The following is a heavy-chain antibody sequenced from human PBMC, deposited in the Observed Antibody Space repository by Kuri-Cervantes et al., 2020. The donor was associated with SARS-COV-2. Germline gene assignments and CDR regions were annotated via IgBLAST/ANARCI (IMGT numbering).Heavy chain of an antibody. J-gene: IGHJ3*02. V-gene: IGHV5-51*01. D-gene: IGHD2-21*01. CDR3: ARHIDDCGGDCQPNDGFDI. Sequence: TVSCKGSGYKFTNYWIGWVRQMPGKGLEWMGVIYPDDSDTRYSPSFQGQVTISADKSIRTAYPQWNSLKASDTAIYYCARHIDDCGGDCQPNDGFDIWGQGTMVTVSS. CDR1: GYKFTNYW. CDR2: IYPDDSDT.